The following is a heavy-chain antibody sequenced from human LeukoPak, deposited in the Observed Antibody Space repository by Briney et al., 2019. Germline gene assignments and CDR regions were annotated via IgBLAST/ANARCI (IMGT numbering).Heavy chain of an antibody. V-gene: IGHV3-30*03. CDR3: PLKLRGGNSGEDYTD. Sequence: GGSLRLSCAASGVTFSSYGMHWVRQAPGKGLEWVALISSDGNDKLYGDSVKGRFTISRDDSKSTLYLQMNSLRAEDAAVYYCPLKLRGGNSGEDYTDWGQGTRVTVSS. CDR1: GVTFSSYG. D-gene: IGHD5-12*01. CDR2: ISSDGNDK. J-gene: IGHJ4*02.